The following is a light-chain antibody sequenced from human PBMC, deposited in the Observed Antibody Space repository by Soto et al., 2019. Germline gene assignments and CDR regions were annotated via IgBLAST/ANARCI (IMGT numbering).Light chain of an antibody. J-gene: IGKJ4*01. CDR3: HQYNNWLALT. CDR1: QSVSSSY. Sequence: EIVLTQSPGTLSLSPLEIATLSCMASQSVSSSYLAWYQQKPGQAPRLLIHGASSRATGIPDRFSGSGSGTDFTLTISRLEPEDFAVYYCHQYNNWLALTFGGGTKVDIK. V-gene: IGKV3-20*01. CDR2: GAS.